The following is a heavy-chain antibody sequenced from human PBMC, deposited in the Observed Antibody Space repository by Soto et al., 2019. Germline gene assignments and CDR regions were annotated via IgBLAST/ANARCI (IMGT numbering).Heavy chain of an antibody. Sequence: QVQLQESGPGLVKPSQTLSLTCTVSGGSISSGGYYWSWIRQHPGKGLEWIGYIYYSGSTYYNPSLKSRVTISVDTSKKQLALKLSSVTAADTALYYWARDRYDLPERTGKNWFDPWGQGTLVTVSS. CDR2: IYYSGST. J-gene: IGHJ5*02. V-gene: IGHV4-31*03. CDR3: ARDRYDLPERTGKNWFDP. D-gene: IGHD2-8*02. CDR1: GGSISSGGYY.